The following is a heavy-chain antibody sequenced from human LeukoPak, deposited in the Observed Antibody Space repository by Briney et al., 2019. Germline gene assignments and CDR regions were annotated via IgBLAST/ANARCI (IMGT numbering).Heavy chain of an antibody. CDR2: ISSSSSYI. D-gene: IGHD1-26*01. CDR3: ARDRWEITFDY. J-gene: IGHJ4*02. Sequence: GGSLRLSCAASGFTFSSYSMNWVRQAPGKGLEWVSSISSSSSYIYYADSVKGRFTISRDNAKNSLYLQMNSLRAEDTAVYYCARDRWEITFDYWGQGTLVTVSS. V-gene: IGHV3-21*01. CDR1: GFTFSSYS.